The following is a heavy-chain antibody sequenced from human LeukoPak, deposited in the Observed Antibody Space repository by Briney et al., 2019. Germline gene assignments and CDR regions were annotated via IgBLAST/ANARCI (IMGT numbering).Heavy chain of an antibody. V-gene: IGHV3-53*01. CDR2: MYSGGNT. D-gene: IGHD5-24*01. CDR1: GFTVSNKY. Sequence: GGSLRLSCAASGFTVSNKYMAWVRQVPGKGLEWVSVMYSGGNTFYIESVEGRFTISRDTAKNTMYLQMKSLRVEDTALYFCAGRSPRDGYNDAFDTWGQGTTVAVS. CDR3: AGRSPRDGYNDAFDT. J-gene: IGHJ3*02.